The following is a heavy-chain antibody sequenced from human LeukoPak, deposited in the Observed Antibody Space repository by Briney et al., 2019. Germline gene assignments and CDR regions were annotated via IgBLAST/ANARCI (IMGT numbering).Heavy chain of an antibody. V-gene: IGHV3-7*03. CDR3: VRYFTAVAPTLRLDY. J-gene: IGHJ4*02. CDR2: IKQDGRDK. Sequence: SGGSLRLSCAASGFTFSSYWMNWVRQAPGKGLEWVATIKQDGRDKYYVDSVKGRFTISRDDAKNPLYLQMNSLRVEDTAVYHCVRYFTAVAPTLRLDYWGQGTLVTVSS. D-gene: IGHD6-19*01. CDR1: GFTFSSYW.